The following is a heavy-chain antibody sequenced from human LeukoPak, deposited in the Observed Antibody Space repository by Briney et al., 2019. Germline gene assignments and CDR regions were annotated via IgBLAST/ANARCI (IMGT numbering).Heavy chain of an antibody. D-gene: IGHD2-2*02. Sequence: ASVKVSCKASGYTFTGYYMHWVRQAPGQGLEWMGWINPNSGGTNYAQKFQGRVTMTRDTSISTAYMELSRLRSDDTAVYYCARGYCSSNSCYTYYYYMDVWGKGTTVTVSS. CDR2: INPNSGGT. CDR1: GYTFTGYY. V-gene: IGHV1-2*02. J-gene: IGHJ6*03. CDR3: ARGYCSSNSCYTYYYYMDV.